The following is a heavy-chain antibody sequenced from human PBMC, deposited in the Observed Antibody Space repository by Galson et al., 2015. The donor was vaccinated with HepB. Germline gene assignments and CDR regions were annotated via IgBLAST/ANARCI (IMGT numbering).Heavy chain of an antibody. D-gene: IGHD3-10*01. V-gene: IGHV1-2*06. Sequence: SVKVSCNASGYTFTGYYMHWVRQATGQGLEWMGRMNPNSGNTDYAQKFQGRVTMTRNTSISTAYMELSSLRSDDTAVYYCARAPTWFRGWLVDYWDQGTLVIVSS. CDR2: MNPNSGNT. J-gene: IGHJ4*02. CDR1: GYTFTGYY. CDR3: ARAPTWFRGWLVDY.